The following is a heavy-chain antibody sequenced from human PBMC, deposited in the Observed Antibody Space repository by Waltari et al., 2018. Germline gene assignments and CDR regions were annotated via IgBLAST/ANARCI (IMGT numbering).Heavy chain of an antibody. J-gene: IGHJ4*02. D-gene: IGHD2-15*01. CDR2: IYRTGKT. V-gene: IGHV4-4*02. Sequence: WWSWVRQRPGKSLEWLGQIYRTGKTNYNPSLEGRVIVSIDTSNNHLSLKLTSVTAADTAIYYCARDRGKGLYLDSWGQGILVTVSP. CDR1: W. CDR3: ARDRGKGLYLDS.